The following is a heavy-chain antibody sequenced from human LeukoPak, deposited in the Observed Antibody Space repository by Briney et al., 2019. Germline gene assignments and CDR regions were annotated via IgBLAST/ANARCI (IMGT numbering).Heavy chain of an antibody. J-gene: IGHJ4*02. CDR1: GFSVSRNY. CDR2: IYSGGRTEYA. V-gene: IGHV3-53*01. CDR3: ARSSVVAAVDY. D-gene: IGHD2-2*01. Sequence: PGGSLRLSCTASGFSVSRNYMSWVRQAPGKGLEWVSVIYSGGRTEYAEYADSVKGRFTISRDNSKNTLYLQMNSLRAEDTAVYYCARSSVVAAVDYWGQGTLVTVSS.